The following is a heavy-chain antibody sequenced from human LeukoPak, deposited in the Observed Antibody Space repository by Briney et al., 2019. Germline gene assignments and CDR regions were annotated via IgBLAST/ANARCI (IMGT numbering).Heavy chain of an antibody. CDR1: GFTFSSYW. J-gene: IGHJ4*02. CDR2: VNSDGSST. V-gene: IGHV3-74*01. CDR3: ARDFRVGATVLFDY. Sequence: GGSLRLSCAASGFTFSSYWMHWVRQAPGKGLVWVSRVNSDGSSTTYADSVKGRFTISRDNDKNTLYLQMNSLRAEDTAVYYCARDFRVGATVLFDYRGQGNLVTVSS. D-gene: IGHD1-26*01.